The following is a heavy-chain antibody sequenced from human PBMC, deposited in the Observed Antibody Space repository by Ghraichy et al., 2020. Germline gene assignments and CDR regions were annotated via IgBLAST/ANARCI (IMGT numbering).Heavy chain of an antibody. Sequence: ESLNISCTVSGGSISSSSYYWGWIRQPPGKGLEWIGSIYYSGSTYYNPSLKSRVTISVDTSKNQFSLKLSSVTAADTAVYYCARHPKIRSGSYRIPYYYYGMDVWGQGTTVTVSS. J-gene: IGHJ6*02. CDR1: GGSISSSSYY. D-gene: IGHD3-10*01. CDR3: ARHPKIRSGSYRIPYYYYGMDV. V-gene: IGHV4-39*01. CDR2: IYYSGST.